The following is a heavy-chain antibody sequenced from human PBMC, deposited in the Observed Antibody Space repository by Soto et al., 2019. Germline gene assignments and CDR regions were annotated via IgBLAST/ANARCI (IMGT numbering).Heavy chain of an antibody. D-gene: IGHD7-27*01. V-gene: IGHV1-8*01. CDR1: GYTFTSFD. CDR2: MSPNSANT. J-gene: IGHJ4*01. CDR3: ARGPPNWGFDS. Sequence: ASVKVSCKASGYTFTSFDINWVRKATGQGFEWMGWMSPNSANTGYAQKFQGRITMTRSTSTSTAYMELSSLRPEDAAVYYCARGPPNWGFDSWGQGTLVTVSS.